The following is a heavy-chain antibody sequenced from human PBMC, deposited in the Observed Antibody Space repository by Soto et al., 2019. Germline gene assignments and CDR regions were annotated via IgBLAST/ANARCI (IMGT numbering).Heavy chain of an antibody. V-gene: IGHV3-21*01. D-gene: IGHD3-3*01. CDR3: ARSSLGILRFLEWSFDY. CDR1: GFSFSPYT. Sequence: GYLRLSCAASGFSFSPYTMSWVRQAPGKGLEWVSSISSSSSYIYYSDSMKGRFTISRDNAKNSLFLQMNSLRLEDTAVYYCARSSLGILRFLEWSFDYWGQGTLVTVSS. CDR2: ISSSSSYI. J-gene: IGHJ4*02.